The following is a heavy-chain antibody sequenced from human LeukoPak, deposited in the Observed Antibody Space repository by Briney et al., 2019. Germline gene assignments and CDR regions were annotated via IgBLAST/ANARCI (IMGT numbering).Heavy chain of an antibody. CDR3: ARQYPFADAFDI. V-gene: IGHV4-4*07. J-gene: IGHJ3*02. Sequence: SETLSLTCTVSGGSISSYYWSWIRQPAGKGLERIGRMHTSGSINYNASLKSRVAVSVDTSKNQFSLKLSSVTAADTAVYYCARQYPFADAFDIWGQGTMVTVSS. CDR2: MHTSGSI. CDR1: GGSISSYY. D-gene: IGHD2-2*01.